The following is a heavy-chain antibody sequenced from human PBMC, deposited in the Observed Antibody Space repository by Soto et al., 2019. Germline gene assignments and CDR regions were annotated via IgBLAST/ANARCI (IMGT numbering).Heavy chain of an antibody. CDR3: ARGTVTSYTASYFFDY. D-gene: IGHD4-17*01. V-gene: IGHV1-69*13. CDR2: ITPIFGTA. J-gene: IGHJ4*02. Sequence: GASVKVSCKASGGTFSSYSISWVRQAPGQGLEWMGRITPIFGTAYYAQKLQGRVTITVDESTSTAYMELSSLSSEDTAVYYCARGTVTSYTASYFFDYWGQGTLVTVSS. CDR1: GGTFSSYS.